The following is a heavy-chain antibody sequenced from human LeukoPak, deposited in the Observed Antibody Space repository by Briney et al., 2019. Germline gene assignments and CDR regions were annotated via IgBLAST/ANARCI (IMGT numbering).Heavy chain of an antibody. V-gene: IGHV4-34*01. CDR3: ARGGSRTWDYYYSCYMDV. CDR2: INHSGNT. D-gene: IGHD2-2*01. J-gene: IGHJ6*03. Sequence: SETLSLTCAVYGGSFNVYYWTWIRQPPGNGLEWIGEINHSGNTNYKPSLKSRVTVSVDTSMTQSYLKLSSVTATDTAVYYCARGGSRTWDYYYSCYMDVWGKGTTVTVSS. CDR1: GGSFNVYY.